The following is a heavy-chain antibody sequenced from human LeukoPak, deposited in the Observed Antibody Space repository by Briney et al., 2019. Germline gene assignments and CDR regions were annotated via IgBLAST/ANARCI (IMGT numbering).Heavy chain of an antibody. J-gene: IGHJ4*02. CDR2: IKQDCCEK. D-gene: IGHD1-26*01. CDR3: TRLGGSYYTY. V-gene: IGHV3-7*01. Sequence: PGGSLRLSCAASGFTFSSYWMSWVRQAPGKGLEWVANIKQDCCEKYYVDSVKGRFTISRDNAKNSLFLQMNSLRAEDTAVYYCTRLGGSYYTYWGQGTLVTVSS. CDR1: GFTFSSYW.